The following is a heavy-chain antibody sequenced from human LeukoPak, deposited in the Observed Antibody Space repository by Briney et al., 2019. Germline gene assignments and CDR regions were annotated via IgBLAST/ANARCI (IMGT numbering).Heavy chain of an antibody. CDR3: ARNTGPSS. J-gene: IGHJ4*02. V-gene: IGHV3-21*01. CDR1: GLTFRGDS. Sequence: GGSLRLSCAPSGLTFRGDSTNSVRQAPGKGLEWVSSISSSSSYIYYADSVKGRFTISGDNAKNSLYLQMNSLRAEDTAVYYGARNTGPSSGGQGTLVTVSS. D-gene: IGHD1-14*01. CDR2: ISSSSSYI.